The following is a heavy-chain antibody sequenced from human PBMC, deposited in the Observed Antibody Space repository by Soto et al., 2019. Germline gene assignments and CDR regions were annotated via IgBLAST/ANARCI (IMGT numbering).Heavy chain of an antibody. CDR1: GYTFTSYG. Sequence: QVQLVQSGAEVKKPGASVKVSCKASGYTFTSYGISWVRQAPGQGLEWMGWISAYNGNTNYAQKLPGRVTMTTDTSTSTAYMELRSLRSGDTAVYYCARDGGVGLRVLEWLTGALDSWGQGTLVTVSS. D-gene: IGHD3-3*01. J-gene: IGHJ4*02. CDR3: ARDGGVGLRVLEWLTGALDS. V-gene: IGHV1-18*01. CDR2: ISAYNGNT.